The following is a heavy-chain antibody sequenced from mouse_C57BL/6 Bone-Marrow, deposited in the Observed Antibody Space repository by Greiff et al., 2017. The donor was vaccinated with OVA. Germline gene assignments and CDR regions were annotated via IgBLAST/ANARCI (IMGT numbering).Heavy chain of an antibody. V-gene: IGHV5-6*01. CDR3: ARHYYGSMAMDY. Sequence: DVQLVESGGDLVKPGGSLKLSCAASGFTFSSYGMSWVRQTPDKRLEWVATISSGGSYTYYPDSVKGRFTISRDNAKNTLYLQMSSLKSEDTAMYYCARHYYGSMAMDYWGQGTSVTVSS. J-gene: IGHJ4*01. CDR1: GFTFSSYG. CDR2: ISSGGSYT. D-gene: IGHD1-1*01.